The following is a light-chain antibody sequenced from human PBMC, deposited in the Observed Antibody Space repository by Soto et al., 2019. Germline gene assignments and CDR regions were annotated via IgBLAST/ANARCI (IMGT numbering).Light chain of an antibody. J-gene: IGKJ1*01. CDR2: GAS. Sequence: ESVLTQSPGTLSLSPGEGATLSCRASQSVSSYLAWYQQKPGQAPRLLIYGASTRATGIPDRFSGSGSGTDFTLTISRLEPEDFAVYYCQQYGGLPRTFGQGTKVDI. CDR1: QSVSSY. V-gene: IGKV3-20*01. CDR3: QQYGGLPRT.